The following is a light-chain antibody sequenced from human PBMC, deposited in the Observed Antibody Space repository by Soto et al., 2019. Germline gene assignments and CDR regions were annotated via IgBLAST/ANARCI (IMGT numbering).Light chain of an antibody. Sequence: QSVLTQPPSVSGAPGQRVTISCTGSSSNIGAGYDVHWYQQLPGTAPKLIIYGNSNRPSGVPDRCSGSKSGTSSSLAITGLQAEDEADYYCQSYDSSLSGAGFGGGTQLTVL. V-gene: IGLV1-40*01. CDR1: SSNIGAGYD. CDR3: QSYDSSLSGAG. J-gene: IGLJ7*01. CDR2: GNS.